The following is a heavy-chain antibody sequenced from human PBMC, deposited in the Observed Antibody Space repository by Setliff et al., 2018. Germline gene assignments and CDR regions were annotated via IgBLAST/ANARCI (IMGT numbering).Heavy chain of an antibody. CDR1: GYIFTNYG. V-gene: IGHV1-3*01. CDR3: ARSGPYSSSSHFDY. CDR2: INVGNGNT. Sequence: KVSCKASGYIFTNYGMHWVRQAPGQRLEWMGWINVGNGNTKDSQKFQGRVTITRDTSASTAYMELSSLRSEDTAVYYCARSGPYSSSSHFDYWGQGTLVTV. J-gene: IGHJ4*02. D-gene: IGHD6-13*01.